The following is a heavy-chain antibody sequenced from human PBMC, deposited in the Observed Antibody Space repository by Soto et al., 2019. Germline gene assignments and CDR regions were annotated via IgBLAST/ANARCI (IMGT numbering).Heavy chain of an antibody. J-gene: IGHJ4*02. CDR3: ARESEDLTSNFDY. V-gene: IGHV3-21*01. CDR2: ISSTTNYI. CDR1: GFTFTRYS. Sequence: EVQLVESGGGLVKPGGSLRLSCAASGFTFTRYSMNWVRQAPGNGLEWVSSISSTTNYIYYADSMKGRFTVSRDNAKNSVYLEMNSLSAEDTAVYYCARESEDLTSNFDYWGQGTLGTVSS.